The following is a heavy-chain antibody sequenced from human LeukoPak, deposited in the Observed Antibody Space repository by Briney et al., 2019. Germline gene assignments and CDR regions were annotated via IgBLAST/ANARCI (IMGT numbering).Heavy chain of an antibody. Sequence: PSETLSLTCTVSGGSISSSSYYWGWIRQPPGKGLEWIGSIYYSGSTYYNPSLKSRVTISVDTSKNQFSLKLSSVTAADTAVYYCRVASLFHALDYWGQGTLVTVSS. CDR1: GGSISSSSYY. CDR2: IYYSGST. J-gene: IGHJ4*02. D-gene: IGHD3-10*02. V-gene: IGHV4-39*03. CDR3: RVASLFHALDY.